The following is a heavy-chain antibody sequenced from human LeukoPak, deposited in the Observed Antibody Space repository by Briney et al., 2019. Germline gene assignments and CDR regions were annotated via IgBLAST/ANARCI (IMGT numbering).Heavy chain of an antibody. CDR2: ISYDGSNK. D-gene: IGHD6-13*01. V-gene: IGHV3-30-3*01. CDR1: GFTFSSYE. CDR3: AREAIIAAAGMEFDY. Sequence: GGSLRLSCAASGFTFSSYEMNWVRQAPGKGLEWVAVISYDGSNKYYADSVKGRFTISRDNSKNTLYLQMNSLRAEDTAVYYCAREAIIAAAGMEFDYWGQGTLVTVSS. J-gene: IGHJ4*02.